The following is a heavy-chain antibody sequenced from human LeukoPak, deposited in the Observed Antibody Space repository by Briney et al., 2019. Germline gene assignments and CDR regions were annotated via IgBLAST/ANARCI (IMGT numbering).Heavy chain of an antibody. CDR1: GGSFSGYY. D-gene: IGHD3-9*01. CDR2: VNHRGRT. J-gene: IGHJ5*02. CDR3: ARGGVEPDYDILTGYPGRWFDP. Sequence: SQTLALTCPVLGGSFSGYYWTWIRQPPGKGLEWNGEVNHRGRTNYNQSVKSRVTIPVDTSKNQFSLKLSSVTAADTAVYYCARGGVEPDYDILTGYPGRWFDPWGQGTLVTVSS. V-gene: IGHV4-34*01.